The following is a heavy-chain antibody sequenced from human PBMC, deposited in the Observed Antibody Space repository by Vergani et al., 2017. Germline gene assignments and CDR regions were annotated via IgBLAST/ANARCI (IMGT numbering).Heavy chain of an antibody. Sequence: VQLVESGGGLVQPGGSLKLSCAASGFTFSGSAMHWVRQASGKGLEWVGRIGSKANSYAAAYAASVKGRFTISRDDSKNTAYLQMNSLKTEDTAVYYCTSLYYYDSSGYSGYWGQGTLVTVSS. J-gene: IGHJ4*02. CDR1: GFTFSGSA. V-gene: IGHV3-73*01. D-gene: IGHD3-22*01. CDR2: IGSKANSYAA. CDR3: TSLYYYDSSGYSGY.